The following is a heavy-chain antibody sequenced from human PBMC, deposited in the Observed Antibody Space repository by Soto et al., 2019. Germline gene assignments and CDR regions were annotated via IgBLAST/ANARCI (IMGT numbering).Heavy chain of an antibody. CDR3: ASDIDYYDSSGSRGYFAY. V-gene: IGHV1-18*04. Sequence: GASVKVTCTASGYTFTISGSSWVRQANGQGLEWMGWISAYNGNTNYAQKLQGRVTMTTDTSTSTAYMELRSLRSDDTAVYYCASDIDYYDSSGSRGYFAYWGQGTLVTVSS. CDR1: GYTFTISG. D-gene: IGHD3-22*01. J-gene: IGHJ4*02. CDR2: ISAYNGNT.